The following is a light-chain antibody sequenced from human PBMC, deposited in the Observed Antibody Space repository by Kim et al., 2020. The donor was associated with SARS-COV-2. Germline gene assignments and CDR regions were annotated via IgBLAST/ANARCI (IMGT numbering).Light chain of an antibody. CDR2: GAY. V-gene: IGKV3-20*01. Sequence: PGERVALSRRASQSGRSSHLALYQHKRGQAPRLLIYGAYIRATGVPDRFPGGGSGPDFTLTISRLEPEDFAVYYCQHYGSSPPFAFGGGTKVDIK. J-gene: IGKJ4*01. CDR3: QHYGSSPPFA. CDR1: QSGRSSH.